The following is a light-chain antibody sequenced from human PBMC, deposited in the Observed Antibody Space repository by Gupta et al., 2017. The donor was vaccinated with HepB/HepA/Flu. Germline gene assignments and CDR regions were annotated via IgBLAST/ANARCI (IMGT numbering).Light chain of an antibody. J-gene: IGLJ2*01. CDR2: RNN. CDR1: SSNIGDNY. CDR3: AAWDDSRSGQV. V-gene: IGLV1-47*01. Sequence: QSVLTQPPSASGTPGQRVTISCSGSSSNIGDNYVCWYQQLPGTAPKLLIYRNNRRPSGVPARFSGSKYGTSASLAISGLRAEDEGDYYCAAWDDSRSGQVFGGGTKLTVL.